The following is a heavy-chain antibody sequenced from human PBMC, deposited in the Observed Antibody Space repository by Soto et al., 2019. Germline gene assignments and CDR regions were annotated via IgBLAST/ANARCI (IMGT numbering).Heavy chain of an antibody. V-gene: IGHV4-59*01. CDR2: ASYTGST. J-gene: IGHJ4*02. CDR1: GGSISGSY. CDR3: ARSVAAPGAHIDY. Sequence: PSETLSLTCSVSGGSISGSYWSWIRQSPGKGLEWLGYASYTGSTNSSPSLRSRVSISVDPSKNEFSLRLSSVTAADTAVYFCARSVAAPGAHIDYWGQGTQVTVSS. D-gene: IGHD6-13*01.